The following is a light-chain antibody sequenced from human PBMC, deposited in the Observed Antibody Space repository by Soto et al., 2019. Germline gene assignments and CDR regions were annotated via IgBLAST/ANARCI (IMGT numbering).Light chain of an antibody. CDR1: QSISSW. CDR2: KAS. V-gene: IGKV1-5*03. CDR3: QQYNSDSGT. Sequence: DIQMTQSPSTLSASVGDRVTINCRASQSISSWLAWYQQKPGKAPKLLIYKASSLESGVPPRFSGSGSGTEFTLPISSLQPDDFATYYCQQYNSDSGTFGEGTKVEIK. J-gene: IGKJ1*01.